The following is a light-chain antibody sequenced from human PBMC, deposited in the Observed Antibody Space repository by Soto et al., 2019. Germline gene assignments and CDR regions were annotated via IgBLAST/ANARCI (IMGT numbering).Light chain of an antibody. Sequence: AIRMTQSPSSLSASTGDRVTITRWASQGISSYLAGYQQKPGKAPKLLIYAASTLQSGVPSRFSGSGSGTDFTLTISCLQSEDFATYYCLQDYNYPLTFGGGAMVDIK. CDR3: LQDYNYPLT. V-gene: IGKV1-8*01. CDR2: AAS. J-gene: IGKJ4*01. CDR1: QGISSY.